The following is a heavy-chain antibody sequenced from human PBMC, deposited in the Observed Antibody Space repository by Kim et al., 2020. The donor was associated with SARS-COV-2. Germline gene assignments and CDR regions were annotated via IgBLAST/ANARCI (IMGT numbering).Heavy chain of an antibody. V-gene: IGHV1-2*02. CDR3: ARGRGSGIVVVGAATPLSY. CDR2: INPNSGGT. D-gene: IGHD2-15*01. J-gene: IGHJ4*02. CDR1: GYTFTDYY. Sequence: ASVKVSCKASGYTFTDYYIHWVRQAPGQGLEWMGWINPNSGGTNYAQKFQGRVTMTRDTSISTAYMELSRLRSDDTAVYFCARGRGSGIVVVGAATPLSYWGQGTLVTVSS.